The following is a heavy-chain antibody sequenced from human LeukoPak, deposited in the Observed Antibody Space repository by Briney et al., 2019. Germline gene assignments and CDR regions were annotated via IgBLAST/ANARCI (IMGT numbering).Heavy chain of an antibody. Sequence: GESLKISCKASGYRFTDSWIGWVRQMPGKGLEWMGIIHPGDSGTKYSPSFQDQVTMSFDESTTTAYLQWSSLRASDSAIYYCARGCTYRYGPPYYWGQGTLVTVSS. CDR3: ARGCTYRYGPPYY. J-gene: IGHJ4*02. CDR1: GYRFTDSW. D-gene: IGHD5-18*01. CDR2: IHPGDSGT. V-gene: IGHV5-51*01.